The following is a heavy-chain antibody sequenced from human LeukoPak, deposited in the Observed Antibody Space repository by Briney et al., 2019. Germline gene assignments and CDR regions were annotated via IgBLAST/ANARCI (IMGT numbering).Heavy chain of an antibody. J-gene: IGHJ4*02. CDR1: GSTFTSYY. Sequence: ASVKVSCTASGSTFTSYYMHWVRQAPGQGLEWMGIINPSGGSTSYAQKFQGRVTMTRDTSTSTVYMELSSLRSEDTAVYYCARDDSGGEELLFYGIDYWGQGTLVTVSS. CDR2: INPSGGST. D-gene: IGHD1-26*01. V-gene: IGHV1-46*01. CDR3: ARDDSGGEELLFYGIDY.